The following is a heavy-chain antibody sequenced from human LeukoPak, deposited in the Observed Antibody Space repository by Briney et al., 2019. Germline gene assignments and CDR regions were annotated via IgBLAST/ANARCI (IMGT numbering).Heavy chain of an antibody. CDR3: ARDDTTIAARPDY. Sequence: PGGSLRLSCAASGFTFSDCYMTWIRQAPGKGLESISYISSSDNNIYYADSVKGRFTISRDNAKNSLYLQMNSLRVEDTAVYYCARDDTTIAARPDYWGQGTLVTVSS. CDR2: ISSSDNNI. D-gene: IGHD6-13*01. CDR1: GFTFSDCY. J-gene: IGHJ4*02. V-gene: IGHV3-11*04.